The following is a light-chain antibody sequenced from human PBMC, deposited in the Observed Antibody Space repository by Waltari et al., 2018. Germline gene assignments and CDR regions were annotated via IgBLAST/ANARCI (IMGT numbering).Light chain of an antibody. CDR3: CSFAGRSTWV. V-gene: IGLV2-23*01. CDR1: SSDVGTYNL. Sequence: QSALTQPASVSGSPGQSLAVSCTGSSSDVGTYNLVSWYQQHPGKAPKLIIYEATTRPSGVSNRFSGSKSGNMASLTISGLQAEDEAEYYCCSFAGRSTWVFGTGTKVTVL. J-gene: IGLJ1*01. CDR2: EAT.